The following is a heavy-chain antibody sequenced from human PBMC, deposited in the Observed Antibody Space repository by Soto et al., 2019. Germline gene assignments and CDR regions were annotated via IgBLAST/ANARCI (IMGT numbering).Heavy chain of an antibody. J-gene: IGHJ3*02. CDR2: ISGSGGNT. V-gene: IGHV3-23*01. CDR3: AKGTLGDYIWGSYRSDTFDI. CDR1: GFTFSSYA. D-gene: IGHD3-16*02. Sequence: GGSLRLSCAASGFTFSSYAMSWVRQAPGKGLEWVSAISGSGGNTYYADSVKGRFTISRDNSKNTLYLQMNSLRAEDTAVYYCAKGTLGDYIWGSYRSDTFDIWGQGTMVTVSS.